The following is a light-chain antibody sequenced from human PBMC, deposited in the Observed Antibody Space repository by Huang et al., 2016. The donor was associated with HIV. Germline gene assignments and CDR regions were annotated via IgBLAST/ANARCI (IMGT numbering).Light chain of an antibody. CDR2: EPS. J-gene: IGKJ2*01. V-gene: IGKV3-15*01. Sequence: EKVMTQSPATLSVSLGERATLSCRASQYVSSNVAWYQQKSGQAPRLLIYEPSTRVTDVTARFSGSGSGIEFTLTISSLQSEDFAVYYCQQYNNWPRTFGQGTKLEIK. CDR3: QQYNNWPRT. CDR1: QYVSSN.